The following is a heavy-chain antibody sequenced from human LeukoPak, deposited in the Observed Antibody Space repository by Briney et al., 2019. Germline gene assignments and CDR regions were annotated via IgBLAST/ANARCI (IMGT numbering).Heavy chain of an antibody. V-gene: IGHV3-30-3*01. CDR2: ISYDGSNK. CDR3: ARDPHSSGSFDC. D-gene: IGHD3-22*01. J-gene: IGHJ4*02. CDR1: GFTFSSYA. Sequence: GGSLRLSCAASGFTFSSYAMHWVRQAPGKGLEWVAVISYDGSNKYYADSVKGRFTISRDNSKNTLYLQMNSLRAEDTAVYYCARDPHSSGSFDCWGQGALVSVS.